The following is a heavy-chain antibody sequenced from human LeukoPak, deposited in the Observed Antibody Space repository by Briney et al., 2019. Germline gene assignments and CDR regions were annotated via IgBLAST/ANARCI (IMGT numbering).Heavy chain of an antibody. D-gene: IGHD1-7*01. J-gene: IGHJ4*02. CDR2: IRYDGSNK. V-gene: IGHV3-30*02. CDR1: GFTFSGYG. Sequence: PGGSLRLSCAASGFTFSGYGIHWVRQAPGKGLEWVAFIRYDGSNKYYADSVKGRFTISRDNSKNTLYLQMNSLRPEDTAVYYCAKGSNWNYDPRVYIDYWGQGTLVTVSS. CDR3: AKGSNWNYDPRVYIDY.